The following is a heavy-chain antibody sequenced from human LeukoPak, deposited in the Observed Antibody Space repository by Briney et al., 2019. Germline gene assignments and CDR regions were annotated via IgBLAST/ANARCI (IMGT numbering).Heavy chain of an antibody. CDR1: GGSISSSSYY. Sequence: PSETLSLTCTVSGGSISSSSYYWSWIRQPPGKGLEWIGSFHYSGSTDYNPSLKSRVTISVDMSKNQFSLRLTSVTAADTAVYYCARAIGLGRDVYYYYYMDVWGKGTTVSISS. D-gene: IGHD3-10*01. CDR3: ARAIGLGRDVYYYYYMDV. CDR2: FHYSGST. J-gene: IGHJ6*03. V-gene: IGHV4-61*01.